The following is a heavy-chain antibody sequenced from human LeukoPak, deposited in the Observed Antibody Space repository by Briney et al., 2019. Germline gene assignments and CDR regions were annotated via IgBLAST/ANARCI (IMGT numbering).Heavy chain of an antibody. CDR1: GFTFSSYA. CDR2: ISGSGGST. J-gene: IGHJ4*02. D-gene: IGHD6-13*01. Sequence: GRSLRLSCAASGFTFSSYAMSWVRQAPGKGLEWVSAISGSGGSTYYADSVKGRFTISRDNSKNTLYLQMNSLRAEDTAVYYCAKDLEIISSSWSDWGQGTLVTVSS. V-gene: IGHV3-23*01. CDR3: AKDLEIISSSWSD.